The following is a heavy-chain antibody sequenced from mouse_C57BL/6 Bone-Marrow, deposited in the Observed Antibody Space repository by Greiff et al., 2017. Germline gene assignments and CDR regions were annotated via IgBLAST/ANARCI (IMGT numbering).Heavy chain of an antibody. J-gene: IGHJ3*01. V-gene: IGHV10-1*01. CDR2: IRSKSNNYAT. D-gene: IGHD1-1*01. CDR3: VRHERLTTGFAY. CDR1: GFSFNTYA. Sequence: EVQGVESGGGLVQPKGSLKLSCAASGFSFNTYAMNWVRQAPGKGLEWVARIRSKSNNYATYYADSVKDRFTISRDDSESMLYLQMNNLKTEDTAMYYCVRHERLTTGFAYWGQGTLVTVSA.